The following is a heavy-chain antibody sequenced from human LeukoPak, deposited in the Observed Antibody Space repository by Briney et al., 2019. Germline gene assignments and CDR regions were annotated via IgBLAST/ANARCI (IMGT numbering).Heavy chain of an antibody. D-gene: IGHD2-8*01. CDR1: GYTFTGYY. Sequence: ASVKVSCKASGYTFTGYYMHWVRQAPGQGPEWMGWINPNSGGTNYAQKFQGRVTMTRDTSISTAYMELSRLRSDDTAVYYCARRYCPNGVCYHDRGAFDIWGQGTMVTVSS. CDR2: INPNSGGT. J-gene: IGHJ3*02. V-gene: IGHV1-2*02. CDR3: ARRYCPNGVCYHDRGAFDI.